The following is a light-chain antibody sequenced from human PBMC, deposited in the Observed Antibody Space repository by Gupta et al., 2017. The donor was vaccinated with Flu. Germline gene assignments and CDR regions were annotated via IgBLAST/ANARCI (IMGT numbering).Light chain of an antibody. Sequence: LVTGTPGQRVTISCTGSSPNIGAGDDVHWYQQLPGTAPTLLIYGNSNRPSGVPDRFSGSKSGTSASVAITGRQAEAGADYYSQSNDSTMSGLVFGGGTKLTVL. CDR1: SPNIGAGDD. V-gene: IGLV1-40*01. CDR3: QSNDSTMSGLV. J-gene: IGLJ2*01. CDR2: GNS.